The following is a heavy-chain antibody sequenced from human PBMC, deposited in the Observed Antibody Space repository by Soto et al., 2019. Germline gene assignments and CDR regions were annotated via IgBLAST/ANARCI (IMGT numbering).Heavy chain of an antibody. CDR3: ARGSNQVVAATTDY. D-gene: IGHD2-15*01. J-gene: IGHJ4*02. Sequence: QVQLVQSGAEVKKPGASVKVSCKASGYTFTSYDINWVRQATGQGLEWMGWMNPNSGNTGYAQKFQGRLTMTRNTTISTAYMELSSLRSEDTAVYYCARGSNQVVAATTDYWGQGTLVTVSS. V-gene: IGHV1-8*01. CDR1: GYTFTSYD. CDR2: MNPNSGNT.